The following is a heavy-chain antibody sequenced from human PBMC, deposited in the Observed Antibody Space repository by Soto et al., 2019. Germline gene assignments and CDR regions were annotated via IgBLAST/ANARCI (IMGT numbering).Heavy chain of an antibody. V-gene: IGHV4-38-2*01. CDR2: IYHSGTT. CDR1: GYSISSGFY. Sequence: ASETLSLTCAVSGYSISSGFYWGWIRQPPGKGLEWIGSIYHSGTTYYNPSLKSRVTISVDTSKSQFSLKLSSVAAADTAMYYCARSTSSYNWNNWFDPWGQGTLVTVSS. CDR3: ARSTSSYNWNNWFDP. D-gene: IGHD1-20*01. J-gene: IGHJ5*02.